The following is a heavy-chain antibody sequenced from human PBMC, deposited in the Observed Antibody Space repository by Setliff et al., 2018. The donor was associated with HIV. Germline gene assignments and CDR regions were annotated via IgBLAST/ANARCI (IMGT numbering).Heavy chain of an antibody. CDR1: GYTFTSYD. CDR2: MNPNSGNT. D-gene: IGHD4-17*01. Sequence: ASVKVSCKASGYTFTSYDINWVRQATGQGLEWMGWMNPNSGNTGYAQKFQGRLTMTRNTSISTAYMELSSLRSEDTAVYYCARDGDGYGDYESYYYMDVWGKGTTVTVSS. V-gene: IGHV1-8*02. CDR3: ARDGDGYGDYESYYYMDV. J-gene: IGHJ6*03.